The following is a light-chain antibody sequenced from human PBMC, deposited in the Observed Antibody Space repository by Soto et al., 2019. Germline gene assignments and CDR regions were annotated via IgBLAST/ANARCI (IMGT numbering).Light chain of an antibody. Sequence: DIVMTQSPDSLAVSLGERATISCKSSQSVFYRSKNKNYLAWYQHKPGQPPKLLIYWASIRDSGVPDRVSGSGCETDFALTIRNPQAAAVALYDCQQCDSTPETFGQGTKVEIK. J-gene: IGKJ1*01. V-gene: IGKV4-1*01. CDR2: WAS. CDR1: QSVFYRSKNKNY. CDR3: QQCDSTPET.